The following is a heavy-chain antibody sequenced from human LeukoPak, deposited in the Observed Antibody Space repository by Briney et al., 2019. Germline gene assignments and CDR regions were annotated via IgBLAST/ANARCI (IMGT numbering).Heavy chain of an antibody. CDR2: ISGSGGST. CDR1: GFTFSSYA. J-gene: IGHJ4*02. V-gene: IGHV3-23*01. CDR3: AITYGDYVYDY. Sequence: GGSLRLSCAASGFTFSSYAMSWVRQAPGKGLEWVSAISGSGGSTYYADSVKGRFTISRDNSKITLYLQMNSLRAEDTAVYYCAITYGDYVYDYWGQGTLVTVSS. D-gene: IGHD4-17*01.